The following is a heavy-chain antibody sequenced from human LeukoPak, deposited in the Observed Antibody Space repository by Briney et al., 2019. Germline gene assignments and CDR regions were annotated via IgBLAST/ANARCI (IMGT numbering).Heavy chain of an antibody. J-gene: IGHJ4*02. CDR1: GGSISSSSYY. CDR3: VGRVGAY. Sequence: PSETLSLTYTVSGGSISSSSYYWGWLRQPPGKGLEWIGSIYYSGSTYYNPSLKSRVTISVDTSKNQFSLKLSSVTAADTAVYYCVGRVGAYWGQGTLVTVSS. D-gene: IGHD1-26*01. CDR2: IYYSGST. V-gene: IGHV4-39*07.